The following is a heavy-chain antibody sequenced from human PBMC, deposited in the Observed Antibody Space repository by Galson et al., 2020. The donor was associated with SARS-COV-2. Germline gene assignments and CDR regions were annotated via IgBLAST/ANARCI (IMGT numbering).Heavy chain of an antibody. J-gene: IGHJ6*02. CDR3: AKLSPPTTIVGVVIKLGGMVV. Sequence: GGSQRLSCAASGFTFSSYAMSWVRQAPGKGLEWVSAISGSGGSTYYADSVKGRFTISRDNSKNTLYLQMNSLRAEDTAVYYCAKLSPPTTIVGVVIKLGGMVVGGQGTTVTVSS. CDR2: ISGSGGST. V-gene: IGHV3-23*01. CDR1: GFTFSSYA. D-gene: IGHD3-3*01.